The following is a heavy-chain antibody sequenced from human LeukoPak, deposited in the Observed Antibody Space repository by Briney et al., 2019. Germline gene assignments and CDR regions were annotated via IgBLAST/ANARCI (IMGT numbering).Heavy chain of an antibody. CDR1: GFTFSSYG. J-gene: IGHJ4*02. D-gene: IGHD5-18*01. V-gene: IGHV3-30*18. CDR2: ISYDGGNK. CDR3: AKQRGYNYGSGPYY. Sequence: GRSLRLSCAASGFTFSSYGMHWVRQAPGKGLEWVAVISYDGGNKYYADSVKGRFTISRDNPKNTLYLQMNSLRAEDTAVYYCAKQRGYNYGSGPYYWGQGTLVTVSS.